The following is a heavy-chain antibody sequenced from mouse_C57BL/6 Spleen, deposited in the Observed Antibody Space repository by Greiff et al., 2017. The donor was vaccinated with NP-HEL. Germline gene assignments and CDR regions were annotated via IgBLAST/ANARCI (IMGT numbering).Heavy chain of an antibody. CDR3: TTETTVVAEDYFDY. CDR1: GFNIKDYY. J-gene: IGHJ2*01. CDR2: IDPEDGDT. Sequence: EVQLQQSGAELVRPGASVKLSCTASGFNIKDYYMHWVKQRPEQGLEWIGRIDPEDGDTEYAPKFQGKATMTADTSSNTAYLQLSSLTSEDTAVYYCTTETTVVAEDYFDYWGQGTTLTVSS. D-gene: IGHD1-1*01. V-gene: IGHV14-1*01.